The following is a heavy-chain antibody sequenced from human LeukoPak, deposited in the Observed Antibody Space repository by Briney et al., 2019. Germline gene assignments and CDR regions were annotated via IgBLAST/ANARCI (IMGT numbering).Heavy chain of an antibody. D-gene: IGHD3-10*02. J-gene: IGHJ6*04. CDR1: GFTFSSYA. CDR2: ISGSGGNT. CDR3: AELGITMIGGV. Sequence: GGSLRLSCAASGFTFSSYAMSWVRQAPGKGLEWVSAISGSGGNTYYADSVKGRFTISRDNAKNSLYLQMNSLRAEDTAVYYCAELGITMIGGVWGKGTTVTISS. V-gene: IGHV3-23*01.